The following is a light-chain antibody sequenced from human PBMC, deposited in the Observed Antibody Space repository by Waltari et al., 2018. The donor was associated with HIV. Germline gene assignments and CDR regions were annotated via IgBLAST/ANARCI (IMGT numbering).Light chain of an antibody. CDR2: RNN. CDR3: AAWDDSLGGRGL. CDR1: SSNIGSNY. Sequence: QSVLTQPPSATGTPGQRVTISCSGSSSNIGSNYVHSYQQLPGTTPKLLIYRNNQRPSGVPDRFSASKSGTSASLAIRGLRSEDEGDYYCAAWDDSLGGRGLFGGGTRLTVL. J-gene: IGLJ3*02. V-gene: IGLV1-47*01.